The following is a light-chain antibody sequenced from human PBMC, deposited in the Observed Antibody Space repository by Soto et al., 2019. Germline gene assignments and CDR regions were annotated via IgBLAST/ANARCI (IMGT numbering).Light chain of an antibody. Sequence: EFVLTQSPGTLSLSPGERATLSCRASQTVRNNYLAWYQQKPGQAPRLLIYDASSRATGIPDRFGGSGSGTDFTLTISRLEPEDFAVYYCQQYGSSPRAFGQGTKVDIK. CDR2: DAS. CDR1: QTVRNNY. CDR3: QQYGSSPRA. J-gene: IGKJ1*01. V-gene: IGKV3-20*01.